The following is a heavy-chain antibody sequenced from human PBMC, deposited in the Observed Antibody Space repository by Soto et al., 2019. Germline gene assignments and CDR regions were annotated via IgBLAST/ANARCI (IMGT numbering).Heavy chain of an antibody. CDR1: GGSISSGGYY. CDR3: ARGGSNDWQVAFDI. CDR2: INHSGNN. V-gene: IGHV4-34*01. D-gene: IGHD3-9*01. Sequence: SETLSLTCSVSGGSISSGGYYWSWIRQHPGKGLEWIGEINHSGNNNYSPSLKSRVTMSLDTSKNQFSLKLTSVTAADTAVYYCARGGSNDWQVAFDIWGQGTMVTVSS. J-gene: IGHJ3*02.